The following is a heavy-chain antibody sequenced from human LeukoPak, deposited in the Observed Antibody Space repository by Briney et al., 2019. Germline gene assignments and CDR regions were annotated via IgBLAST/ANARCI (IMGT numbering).Heavy chain of an antibody. CDR3: ARGSSGWYGGYYFDY. Sequence: KTSETLSLTCAVYGVSFSGYYWSWIRQPPGKGLEWIGYIYYSGSTNYNPSLKSRVTISVDTSKNQFSLKLSSVTAADTAVYYCARGSSGWYGGYYFDYWGQGTLVTVSS. CDR2: IYYSGST. D-gene: IGHD6-19*01. CDR1: GVSFSGYY. V-gene: IGHV4-59*01. J-gene: IGHJ4*02.